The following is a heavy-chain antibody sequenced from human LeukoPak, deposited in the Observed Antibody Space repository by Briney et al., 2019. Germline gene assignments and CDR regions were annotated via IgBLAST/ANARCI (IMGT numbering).Heavy chain of an antibody. D-gene: IGHD2-15*01. CDR1: GFTFSSYY. J-gene: IGHJ5*02. CDR2: IWNGGSNQ. V-gene: IGHV3-33*01. Sequence: GGTLRLSCAASGFTFSSYYMHWARQPPGKGLEWVAVIWNGGSNQYYADSVKGRFTISRDHSKSTVYRQMNSRRAEDTAVYYCARWMADCSGGSCHGNWFDPWGQGTLVSVPS. CDR3: ARWMADCSGGSCHGNWFDP.